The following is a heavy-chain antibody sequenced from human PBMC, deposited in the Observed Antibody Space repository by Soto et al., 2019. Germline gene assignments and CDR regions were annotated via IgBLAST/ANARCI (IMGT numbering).Heavy chain of an antibody. D-gene: IGHD3-22*01. Sequence: QVQLQESGPGLVKPSQTLSLTCTVSGGSISSGGYYWSWIRQHPGKGLEWIGYIYYSGSTYYNPSLKGRVTISVDTSKNQFSLKLSSVTAADTAVYYCARDRDYYDSSGYYYYYYYYGMDVWGQGTTVTVSS. CDR3: ARDRDYYDSSGYYYYYYYYGMDV. CDR2: IYYSGST. J-gene: IGHJ6*02. CDR1: GGSISSGGYY. V-gene: IGHV4-31*03.